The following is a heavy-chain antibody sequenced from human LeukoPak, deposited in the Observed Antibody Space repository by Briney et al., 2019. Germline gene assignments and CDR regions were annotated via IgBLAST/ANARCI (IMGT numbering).Heavy chain of an antibody. J-gene: IGHJ6*02. V-gene: IGHV4-39*01. CDR1: GGSISSSSYY. Sequence: SETLSLTCTVSGGSISSSSYYWGWIRQPPGKGLEWIGSIYYSGSTYYNPSLKSRVTISVDTFKNQFSLKLSSVTAADTAVYYCARTPLYSSSWYRNYYYGMDVWGQGTTVTVSS. D-gene: IGHD6-13*01. CDR2: IYYSGST. CDR3: ARTPLYSSSWYRNYYYGMDV.